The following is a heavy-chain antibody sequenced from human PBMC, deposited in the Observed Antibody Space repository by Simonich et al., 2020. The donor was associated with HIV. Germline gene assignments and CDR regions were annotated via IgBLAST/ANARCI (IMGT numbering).Heavy chain of an antibody. D-gene: IGHD1-1*01. V-gene: IGHV1-18*01. CDR1: GGTFSNYA. CDR2: IRTYTGNT. CDR3: ARGGNWFDY. Sequence: QVQLVQSGAEVKKPGSSVKVSCKASGGTFSNYAITWVRQAPGQGLEWMGWIRTYTGNTTYAQNLQGRVTMTTDTSARTAYMELRSLRSDDTAVYYCARGGNWFDYWGQGTLVTVSS. J-gene: IGHJ4*02.